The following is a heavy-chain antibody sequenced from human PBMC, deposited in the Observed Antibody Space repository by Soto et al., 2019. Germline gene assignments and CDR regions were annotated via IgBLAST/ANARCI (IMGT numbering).Heavy chain of an antibody. D-gene: IGHD3-10*01. CDR2: IYHSGST. Sequence: SETLSLTCAVSGGSISSGGYSWSWIRQPPGKGLEWIGYIYHSGSTYYNPSLKSRVTISVDRSKNQFSLKLSSVTAADTAVYYCATRGHGGVFDYWGQGTLVTVSS. CDR3: ATRGHGGVFDY. J-gene: IGHJ4*02. V-gene: IGHV4-30-2*01. CDR1: GGSISSGGYS.